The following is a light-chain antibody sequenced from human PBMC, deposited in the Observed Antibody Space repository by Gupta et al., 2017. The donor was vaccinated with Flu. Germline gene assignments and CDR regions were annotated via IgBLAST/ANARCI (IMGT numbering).Light chain of an antibody. J-gene: IGKJ2*01. Sequence: SPSSLSASVGDRVTITCQASQDISNYLKWYQQKPGKAPKLLIYDASNLETGVPSRFSGSGSGTDFTFTISSLQPEDIATYYCQQYDNLYTFGQGTKLEIK. CDR2: DAS. CDR1: QDISNY. V-gene: IGKV1-33*01. CDR3: QQYDNLYT.